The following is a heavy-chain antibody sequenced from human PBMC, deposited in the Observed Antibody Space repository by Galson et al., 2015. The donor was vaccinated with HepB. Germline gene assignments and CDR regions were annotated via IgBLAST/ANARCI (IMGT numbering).Heavy chain of an antibody. V-gene: IGHV3-30*18. J-gene: IGHJ4*02. D-gene: IGHD6-6*01. CDR3: AKDGWKEYSSSSGTLDY. CDR1: GFTFSSYG. Sequence: SLRLSCAASGFTFSSYGMHWVRQAPGKGLEWVAVISYDGSNKYYADSVKGRFTISRDNSKNTLYLQMNSLRAEDTAVYYCAKDGWKEYSSSSGTLDYWGQGTLVTVSS. CDR2: ISYDGSNK.